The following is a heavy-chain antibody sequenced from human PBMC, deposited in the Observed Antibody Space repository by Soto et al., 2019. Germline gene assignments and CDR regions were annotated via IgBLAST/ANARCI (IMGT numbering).Heavy chain of an antibody. CDR2: ISGSGGGT. J-gene: IGHJ4*02. D-gene: IGHD2-8*01. Sequence: SYWVPRVLQKTGKGLVGVSRISGSGGGTDYADSVKGRFTVSRDNSRNTVYLEMNSLRDEDTAVYHCARVGRDNNYWCYFENWGQGTPVTVSS. V-gene: IGHV3-74*01. CDR3: ARVGRDNNYWCYFEN. CDR1: SYW.